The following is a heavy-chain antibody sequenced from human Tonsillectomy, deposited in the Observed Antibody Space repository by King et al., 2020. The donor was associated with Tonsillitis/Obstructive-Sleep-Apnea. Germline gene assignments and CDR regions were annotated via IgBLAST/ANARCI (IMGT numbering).Heavy chain of an antibody. V-gene: IGHV3-15*07. J-gene: IGHJ4*02. CDR2: IKIKTDGGTT. CDR3: YDRPGGGFWGYDC. Sequence: VQLVESGGGLVKPGGSLRLSCAASGFTFNNAWMNWVRQVPGKGLEWVGHIKIKTDGGTTDYAAPVKGRFTISRDDSKNMLYLQMNSLKTEDTAVYYCYDRPGGGFWGYDCWGRGALVTVSA. CDR1: GFTFNNAW. D-gene: IGHD3-16*01.